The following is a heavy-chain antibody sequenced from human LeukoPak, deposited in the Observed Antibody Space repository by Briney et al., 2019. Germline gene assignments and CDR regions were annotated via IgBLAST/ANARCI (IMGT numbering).Heavy chain of an antibody. CDR1: GGSISTYY. J-gene: IGHJ3*02. CDR3: ARVSRSGYDSRGAFDI. D-gene: IGHD3-22*01. CDR2: IYYSGST. Sequence: SETLSLTCTVSGGSISTYYWSWIRQPPGKGLEWIGYIYYSGSTNYNPSPKSRVTISVDTSKNQFSLRLTSVTAADTAVYYCARVSRSGYDSRGAFDIWGQGTMVTVSS. V-gene: IGHV4-59*01.